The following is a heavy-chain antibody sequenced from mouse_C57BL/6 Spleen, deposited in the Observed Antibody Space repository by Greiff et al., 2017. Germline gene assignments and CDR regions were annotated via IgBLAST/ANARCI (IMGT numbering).Heavy chain of an antibody. D-gene: IGHD2-4*01. CDR2: IDPSDSYT. V-gene: IGHV1-69*01. CDR1: GYTFTSYW. J-gene: IGHJ2*01. Sequence: QVQLKQPGAELVMPGASVKLSCKASGYTFTSYWMHWVKQRPGQGLEWIGEIDPSDSYTNYNQKFKGKSTLTVDKSSSTAYMQLSSLTSEDSAVYYCARGRNDYDEAYFDYWGQGTTLTVSS. CDR3: ARGRNDYDEAYFDY.